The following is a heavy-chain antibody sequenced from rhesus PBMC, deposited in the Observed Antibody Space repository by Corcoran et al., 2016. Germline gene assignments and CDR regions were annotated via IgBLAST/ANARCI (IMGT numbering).Heavy chain of an antibody. Sequence: QVQLQESGPGVVKPSETLSLTCAVSGGSISYSYRWSWIRQPPGKGLEWIGYIYGSRTSTNYNPSLKRRVTTAKDTSTNQFSLKLSSVTAADTAVYYCARRVWDSGYSSYFDYWGQGVLVTVSS. CDR1: GGSISYSYR. D-gene: IGHD5-24*01. V-gene: IGHV4S10*01. CDR3: ARRVWDSGYSSYFDY. J-gene: IGHJ4*01. CDR2: IYGSRTST.